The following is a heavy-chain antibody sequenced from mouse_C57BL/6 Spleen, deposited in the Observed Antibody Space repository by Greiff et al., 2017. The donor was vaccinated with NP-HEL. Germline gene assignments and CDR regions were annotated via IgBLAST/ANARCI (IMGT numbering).Heavy chain of an antibody. V-gene: IGHV7-3*01. D-gene: IGHD1-1*02. CDR1: GFTFTDYY. CDR3: ARYLVEGSMDY. J-gene: IGHJ4*01. CDR2: IRNKANGYTT. Sequence: EVKVVESGGGLVQPGGSLSLSCAASGFTFTDYYMSWVRQPPGKALEWLGFIRNKANGYTTEYSASVKGRFTISRDNSQSILYLQMNALRAEDSATYYCARYLVEGSMDYWGQGTSVTVSS.